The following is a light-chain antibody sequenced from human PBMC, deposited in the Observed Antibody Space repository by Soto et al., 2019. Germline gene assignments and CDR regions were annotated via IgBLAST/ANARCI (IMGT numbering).Light chain of an antibody. V-gene: IGKV1-6*01. CDR2: RSS. J-gene: IGKJ2*01. Sequence: IQMTQSTSSLSASVGDRVNITCRASQVIKDDFVWYQQRPGKAPKLLIYRSSSLQTGVPSRFSGSGSGTDFTLTISSLQPEDFATYYCLHDYNYLYTF. CDR3: LHDYNYLYT. CDR1: QVIKDD.